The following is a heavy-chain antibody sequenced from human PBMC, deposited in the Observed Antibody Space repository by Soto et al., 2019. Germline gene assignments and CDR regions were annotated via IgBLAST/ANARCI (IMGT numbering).Heavy chain of an antibody. CDR1: GGSISSSNW. D-gene: IGHD6-19*01. Sequence: SETLSLTCAVSGGSISSSNWWIWVRQHPGKGLEWIGEIYHSGSTNYNPSLKSRVTISVDKSKNQFSLKLSSVTAADTAVYYCARDKAEDYYYYGMDVWGQGTTVTVSS. V-gene: IGHV4-4*02. CDR2: IYHSGST. CDR3: ARDKAEDYYYYGMDV. J-gene: IGHJ6*02.